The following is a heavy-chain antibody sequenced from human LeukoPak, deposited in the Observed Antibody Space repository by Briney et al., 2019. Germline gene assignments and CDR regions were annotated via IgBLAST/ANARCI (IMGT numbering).Heavy chain of an antibody. Sequence: SETLSLTCADYGGSFSDYYGSWIRQAPGKGLEWIGEIIRSGITNYNPSLKSRATISIDTSKNQFSLKLSSVTAADTAVYFCARGNRAGYYFDYWGQGTLVTVSS. CDR1: GGSFSDYY. D-gene: IGHD5-24*01. CDR3: ARGNRAGYYFDY. CDR2: IIRSGIT. V-gene: IGHV4-34*01. J-gene: IGHJ4*02.